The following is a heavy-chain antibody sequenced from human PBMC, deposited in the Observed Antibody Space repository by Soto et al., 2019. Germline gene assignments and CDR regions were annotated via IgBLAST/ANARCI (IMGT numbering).Heavy chain of an antibody. Sequence: GGSLRLSCEASGFTFSRYAMHWVRQAPGGGLDWVAVISRDGTTTYYGDSVKGRFTVSRDNSKNTVFLSMTSLGPDDTAVFYCARSRNGAVPDSINIRGQGTLVTVSS. V-gene: IGHV3-30-3*01. CDR3: ARSRNGAVPDSINI. CDR1: GFTFSRYA. CDR2: ISRDGTTT. D-gene: IGHD2-8*01. J-gene: IGHJ4*02.